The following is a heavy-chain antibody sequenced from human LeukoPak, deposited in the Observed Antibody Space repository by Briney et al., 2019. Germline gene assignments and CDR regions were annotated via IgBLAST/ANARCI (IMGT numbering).Heavy chain of an antibody. CDR2: IWYDGSNK. CDR1: GFTFSSYG. CDR3: LRHSGTYS. J-gene: IGHJ4*02. Sequence: GKSLRLPCAASGFTFSSYGMHWVRQAPGKGLEWVALIWYDGSNKYYADSVKGRFTISRDNSKNTLYLQMNSLRAEDTAIYYCLRHSGTYSWGQGTLVTVAS. V-gene: IGHV3-33*01. D-gene: IGHD1-26*01.